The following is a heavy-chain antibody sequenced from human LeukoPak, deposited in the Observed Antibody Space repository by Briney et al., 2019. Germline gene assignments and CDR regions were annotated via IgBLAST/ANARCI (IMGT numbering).Heavy chain of an antibody. D-gene: IGHD3-16*01. CDR2: IYSGGNT. V-gene: IGHV4-4*07. CDR1: GGSISSYY. CDR3: ARGSVITFGGVTQTGGNWFDP. Sequence: PSETLSLTCTVSGGSISSYYWSWIRQPARKGLEWIGRIYSGGNTNYNPSLKSRVTMSVDTSKKQFSLKLSSVAAADTAVYYCARGSVITFGGVTQTGGNWFDPWGQGTLVTVSS. J-gene: IGHJ5*02.